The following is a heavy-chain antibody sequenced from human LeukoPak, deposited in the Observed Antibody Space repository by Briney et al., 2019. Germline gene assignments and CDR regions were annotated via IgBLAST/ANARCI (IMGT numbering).Heavy chain of an antibody. D-gene: IGHD3-10*01. CDR1: GGTLSSYA. Sequence: SVKVSCKASGGTLSSYAISWVRQAPGQGLEWMGGIIPIFGTANYAQKFQGRVTITADKSTSTAYMELSSLRSEDTAVYYCARSPTYGAYYYYYMDVWGKGTTVTVSS. CDR2: IIPIFGTA. CDR3: ARSPTYGAYYYYYMDV. V-gene: IGHV1-69*06. J-gene: IGHJ6*03.